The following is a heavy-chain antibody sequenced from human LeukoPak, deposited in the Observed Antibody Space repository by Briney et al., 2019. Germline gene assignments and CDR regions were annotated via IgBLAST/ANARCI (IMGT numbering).Heavy chain of an antibody. CDR2: IYYSGST. Sequence: PSETLSLTCTVSGGSVSSGSYYWSWIRQPPGKGLEWIGYIYYSGSTNYNPSLKSRVTISVDTSKNQFSLKLSSVTAADTAVYYCARDHKVAGFDYWGQGTLVTVSS. V-gene: IGHV4-61*01. J-gene: IGHJ4*01. CDR3: ARDHKVAGFDY. D-gene: IGHD2-15*01. CDR1: GGSVSSGSYY.